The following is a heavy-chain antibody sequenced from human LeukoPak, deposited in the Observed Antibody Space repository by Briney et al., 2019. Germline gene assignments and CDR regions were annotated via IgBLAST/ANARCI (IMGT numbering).Heavy chain of an antibody. Sequence: SESLSLTCAVYGGSFSGYYWSWIRQPPGKGLEWIGEINHSGSTNYNPSLKSRVTISVDTSKNQFSLKLSSVTAADTAVYYCARGKDSSSTKNGMDVWGQGTTVTVSS. V-gene: IGHV4-34*01. CDR2: INHSGST. D-gene: IGHD6-13*01. CDR1: GGSFSGYY. J-gene: IGHJ6*02. CDR3: ARGKDSSSTKNGMDV.